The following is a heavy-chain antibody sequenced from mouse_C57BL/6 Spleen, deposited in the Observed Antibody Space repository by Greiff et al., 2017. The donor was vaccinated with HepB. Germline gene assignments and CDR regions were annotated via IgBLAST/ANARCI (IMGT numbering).Heavy chain of an antibody. V-gene: IGHV1-26*01. CDR1: GYTFTDYY. D-gene: IGHD1-1*01. J-gene: IGHJ2*01. Sequence: EVQLQQSGPELVKPGASVKISCKASGYTFTDYYMNWVKQSHGKSLEWIGDINPNNGGTSYNQKFKGKATWTVDKSSSTAYMELRSLTSEDSAVYYCAKYYGSYFDYWGQGTTLTVSS. CDR3: AKYYGSYFDY. CDR2: INPNNGGT.